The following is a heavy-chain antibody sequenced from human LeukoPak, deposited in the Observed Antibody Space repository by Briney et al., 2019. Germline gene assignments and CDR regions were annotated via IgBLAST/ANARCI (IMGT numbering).Heavy chain of an antibody. Sequence: SETLSLTCTVYGGSFSGYYWSWIRQPPGKGLEWIGEINHSGSTNYNPSLKSRVTISVDTSKNQFSLKLSSVTAADTAVYYCARHRWLLGHDYWGQGTLVTVSS. CDR1: GGSFSGYY. D-gene: IGHD2-15*01. CDR2: INHSGST. CDR3: ARHRWLLGHDY. V-gene: IGHV4-34*01. J-gene: IGHJ4*02.